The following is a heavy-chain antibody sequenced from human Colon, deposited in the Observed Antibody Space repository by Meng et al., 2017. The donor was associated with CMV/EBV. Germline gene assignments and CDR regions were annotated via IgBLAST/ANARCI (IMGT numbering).Heavy chain of an antibody. V-gene: IGHV3-23*01. Sequence: GGPLRLSCAVSGFTFSNYVMSWVRQAPGKGLQWVSGISGSGASTDYADSVKGRFTISRDNSKNTLYLQMNSLRGEDTAVYYCAKDARTSLEWILTHYIDFWGQGTLVTVSS. CDR1: GFTFSNYV. D-gene: IGHD3-3*01. J-gene: IGHJ4*02. CDR2: ISGSGAST. CDR3: AKDARTSLEWILTHYIDF.